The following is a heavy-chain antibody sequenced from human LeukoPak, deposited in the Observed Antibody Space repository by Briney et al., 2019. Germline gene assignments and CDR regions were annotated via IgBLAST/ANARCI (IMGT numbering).Heavy chain of an antibody. CDR1: GFTFSSYG. CDR3: ARHFHSAWFGF. CDR2: IWYDGSNK. V-gene: IGHV3-33*01. J-gene: IGHJ4*02. Sequence: GGSLRLSCAASGFTFSSYGMHWVRQAPGKGLEWVALIWYDGSNKYHADSVKGRFTISRDNSKNTLYLQMNSLRAEDTAVYYCARHFHSAWFGFWGQGSLVTVSS. D-gene: IGHD3-3*02.